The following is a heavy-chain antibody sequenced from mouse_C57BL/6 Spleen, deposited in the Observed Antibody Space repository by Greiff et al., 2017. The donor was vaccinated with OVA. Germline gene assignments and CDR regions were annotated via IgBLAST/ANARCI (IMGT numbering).Heavy chain of an antibody. V-gene: IGHV1-47*01. D-gene: IGHD4-1*01. CDR1: GYTFTTYP. Sequence: VHLVESGAELVKPGASVKMSCKASGYTFTTYPIEWMKQNHGKSLEWIGNFHPYNDDTKYNEKFKGKATLTVEKSSSTVYLELSRLTSDDSAVYYCARRMNWESYAMDYWGQGTSVTVSS. J-gene: IGHJ4*01. CDR2: FHPYNDDT. CDR3: ARRMNWESYAMDY.